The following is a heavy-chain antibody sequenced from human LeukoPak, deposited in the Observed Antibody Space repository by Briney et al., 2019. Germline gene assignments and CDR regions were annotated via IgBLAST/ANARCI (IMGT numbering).Heavy chain of an antibody. CDR1: GFTFSSYA. CDR2: ISGSGGST. Sequence: PGGSLRLSCAASGFTFSSYAMSWVRQAPGKGLEWVSAISGSGGSTYYADSVKGRFTISRDNSKNTLYLQINSLRAEDTAVYYCAKDNTKPWLVTRGWFDPWGQGTLVTVSS. CDR3: AKDNTKPWLVTRGWFDP. V-gene: IGHV3-23*01. J-gene: IGHJ5*02. D-gene: IGHD6-19*01.